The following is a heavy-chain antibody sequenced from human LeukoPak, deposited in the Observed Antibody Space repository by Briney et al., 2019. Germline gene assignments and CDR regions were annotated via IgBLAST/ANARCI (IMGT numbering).Heavy chain of an antibody. J-gene: IGHJ4*01. CDR3: AKDPGYRSSWYSHLDY. CDR1: GFTFSSYA. CDR2: ISGSGDST. V-gene: IGHV3-23*01. D-gene: IGHD6-13*01. Sequence: GGSLRLSCAASGFTFSSYAMSWVRQAPGKGLEWVSTISGSGDSTYYADSVKGRFTISRDNSKNRLYLQMNSLRAEDTAVYYCAKDPGYRSSWYSHLDYWGHGTLVTVSS.